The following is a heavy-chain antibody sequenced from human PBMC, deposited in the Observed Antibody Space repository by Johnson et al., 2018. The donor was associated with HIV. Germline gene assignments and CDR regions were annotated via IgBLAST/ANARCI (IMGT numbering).Heavy chain of an antibody. CDR2: IKQDGSEK. D-gene: IGHD6-13*01. CDR1: GFTFSSYW. V-gene: IGHV3-7*01. Sequence: EVQLVESGGGLVQPGGSLRLSCAASGFTFSSYWMSWVRQAPGKGLEWVANIKQDGSEKYYVDSVKGRFTISSDNAKNSLYLQMNSLRVEDTAVYYCAKCIWGSSLIDAFDVWGQGTMVTVSS. CDR3: AKCIWGSSLIDAFDV. J-gene: IGHJ3*01.